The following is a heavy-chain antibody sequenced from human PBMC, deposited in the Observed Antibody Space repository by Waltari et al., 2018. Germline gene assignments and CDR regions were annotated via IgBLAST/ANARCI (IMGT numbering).Heavy chain of an antibody. J-gene: IGHJ6*03. D-gene: IGHD3-3*01. Sequence: QVQLQESGPGLVKPSETLSLTCTVSGGSISSHYWSWIRQPPGKGLGGIGYIYYSGSTNYNPSLKSRVTISVDTSKNQFSLKLSSVTAADTAVYYCARAHYGFWSAPTSRIYYYMDVWGKGTTVTVSS. V-gene: IGHV4-59*11. CDR3: ARAHYGFWSAPTSRIYYYMDV. CDR2: IYYSGST. CDR1: GGSISSHY.